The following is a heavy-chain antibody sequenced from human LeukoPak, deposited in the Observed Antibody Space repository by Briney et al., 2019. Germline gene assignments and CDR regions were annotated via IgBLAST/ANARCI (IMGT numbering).Heavy chain of an antibody. CDR3: GRGGNGIDI. CDR2: INSDESNT. CDR1: GFTFDAFA. Sequence: GGSLRLSCVGSGFTFDAFAMHWVRLAPGKGLVWVSRINSDESNTNSYADSVKGRFIISRDNAKNTLYLQMNSLGAEDTAVYFCGRGGNGIDIWGQGTTVIVSS. D-gene: IGHD2-8*01. V-gene: IGHV3-74*01. J-gene: IGHJ3*02.